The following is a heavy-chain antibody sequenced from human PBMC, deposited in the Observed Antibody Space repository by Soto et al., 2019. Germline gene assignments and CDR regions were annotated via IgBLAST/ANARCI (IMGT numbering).Heavy chain of an antibody. Sequence: EVQLLESGGGLVQPGGSLRLSCVGSGFFFSSYTMTWVRQAPGKGLEWVSGFSATSENTYYADSVRGRFTISRDNSKNTLFLQMNSLSANEPAMYYCAKARDQGWVRLAFDSWGQGTLVIVSS. V-gene: IGHV3-23*01. D-gene: IGHD1-26*01. CDR2: FSATSENT. J-gene: IGHJ4*02. CDR3: AKARDQGWVRLAFDS. CDR1: GFFFSSYT.